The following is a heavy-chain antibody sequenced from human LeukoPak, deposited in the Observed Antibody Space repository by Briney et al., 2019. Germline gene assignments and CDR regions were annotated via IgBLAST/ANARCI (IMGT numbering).Heavy chain of an antibody. CDR3: ARGPAAMYFDY. CDR1: GFIFSGYW. CDR2: IKQDGSEK. J-gene: IGHJ4*02. Sequence: GGSLRLSCAASGFIFSGYWMTWVRQAPGKGLEWVANIKQDGSEKYYVDPVKGRFTISRDNAKNSLYLQMNSLRAEDTAVYYCARGPAAMYFDYWGQGTLVTVSS. D-gene: IGHD2-2*01. V-gene: IGHV3-7*01.